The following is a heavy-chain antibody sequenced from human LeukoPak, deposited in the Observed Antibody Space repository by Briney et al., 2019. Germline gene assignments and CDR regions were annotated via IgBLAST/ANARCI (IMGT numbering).Heavy chain of an antibody. V-gene: IGHV1-2*02. CDR2: INPHSGDT. Sequence: RASVKVSCKASGYTLTDHYMHWVRQAPRQGLEWMGWINPHSGDTNYAQKFQGRVSMTRDTSISTAYMELSGLTSDDTAVYFCARDRSFYDLLTGFYIHDAFDIWAKGQWSPSLQ. D-gene: IGHD3-9*01. J-gene: IGHJ3*02. CDR3: ARDRSFYDLLTGFYIHDAFDI. CDR1: GYTLTDHY.